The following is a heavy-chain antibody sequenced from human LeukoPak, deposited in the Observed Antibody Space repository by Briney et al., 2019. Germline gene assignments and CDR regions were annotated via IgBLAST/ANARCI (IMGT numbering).Heavy chain of an antibody. Sequence: PSETLSLTCSVSGGSIGSYHWNWIRQPSGKGLEWIGIVFNNGGTKHNPSLKSRVAISVDTSKTQFALKLSSVTAADTAVYYCVASYGGYVLDYWGQGALVIVSS. CDR1: GGSIGSYH. CDR3: VASYGGYVLDY. J-gene: IGHJ4*02. D-gene: IGHD5-12*01. V-gene: IGHV4-59*01. CDR2: VFNNGGT.